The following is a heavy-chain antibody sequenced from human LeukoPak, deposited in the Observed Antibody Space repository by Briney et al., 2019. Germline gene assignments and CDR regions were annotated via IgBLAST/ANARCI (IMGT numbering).Heavy chain of an antibody. CDR3: ARVVGATGWFDP. CDR1: GFTFSSYA. J-gene: IGHJ5*02. D-gene: IGHD1-26*01. V-gene: IGHV3-64*01. Sequence: GGSLRLSCAASGFTFSSYAMHWVRQAPGKGLEYVSAISSNGGSTYYANSVKGRFTISRGNSKNTLYLQMGSLRAEDMAVYYCARVVGATGWFDPWGQGTLVTVSS. CDR2: ISSNGGST.